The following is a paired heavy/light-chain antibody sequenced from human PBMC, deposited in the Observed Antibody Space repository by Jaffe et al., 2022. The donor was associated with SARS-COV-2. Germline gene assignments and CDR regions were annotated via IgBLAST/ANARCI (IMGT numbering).Light chain of an antibody. J-gene: IGLJ1*01. CDR1: SSNIGAGYD. V-gene: IGLV1-40*01. Sequence: QSVLTQPPSVSGAPGQRITISCTGSSSNIGAGYDVHWYQVVPGTAPKLLIYGNNKRPSGVPDRFSGSKSGTSASLAITGLQSEDETDYYCQSYDTSLSGFYVFGTGTKVTVL. CDR3: QSYDTSLSGFYV. CDR2: GNN.
Heavy chain of an antibody. J-gene: IGHJ5*02. D-gene: IGHD1-26*01. CDR3: ARIGRYPHNWLDP. V-gene: IGHV4-39*01. Sequence: QLQLQESGPGLVTPSETLSLTCTVSGGSLSTSSYFWVWIRQPPGKGLEWIGSVDYSGSTYYNPSLKSRVTTSVDTSKNQFSLELRSVTSEDTAVYYCARIGRYPHNWLDPWGQGTLVSVSP. CDR1: GGSLSTSSYF. CDR2: VDYSGST.